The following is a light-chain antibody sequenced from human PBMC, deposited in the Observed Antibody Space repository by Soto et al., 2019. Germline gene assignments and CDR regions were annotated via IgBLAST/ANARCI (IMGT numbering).Light chain of an antibody. CDR3: QHANSFPFT. CDR2: AAS. CDR1: QGISSW. V-gene: IGKV1-12*01. Sequence: DIQMTQSPSSVSASVGDRVTITCRASQGISSWLAWYQQKPGKAPKLLIYAASSLQSAVTSRFSGSGSGTNFPLTDSSLQPEDFATYYFQHANSFPFTFGPAINVDIK. J-gene: IGKJ3*01.